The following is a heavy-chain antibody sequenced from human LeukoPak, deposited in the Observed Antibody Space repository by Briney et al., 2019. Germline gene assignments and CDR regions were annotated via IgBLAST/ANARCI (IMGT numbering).Heavy chain of an antibody. CDR2: IYYSGST. CDR1: GGSISSSSYY. Sequence: SETLSLTCTVSGGSISSSSYYWGWIRQPPGKGLEWIGYIYYSGSTYYNPSLKSRVTISVDTSKNQFSLKLSSVTAADTAVYYCARRNYYYYMDVWGKGTTVTVSS. CDR3: ARRNYYYYMDV. J-gene: IGHJ6*03. V-gene: IGHV4-39*07.